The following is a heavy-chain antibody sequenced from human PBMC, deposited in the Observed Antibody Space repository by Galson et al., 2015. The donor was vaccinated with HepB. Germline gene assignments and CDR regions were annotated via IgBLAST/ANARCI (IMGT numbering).Heavy chain of an antibody. Sequence: SLRLSCAASGFTFSSYGMHWVRQAPGKGLEWVAVISYDGSNKYYADSVKGRFTISRDNSKNTLYLQMNSLRAEDTAVYYCAKDIGWLQFYFDYWGQGTLVTVSS. J-gene: IGHJ4*02. CDR2: ISYDGSNK. D-gene: IGHD5-24*01. V-gene: IGHV3-30*18. CDR3: AKDIGWLQFYFDY. CDR1: GFTFSSYG.